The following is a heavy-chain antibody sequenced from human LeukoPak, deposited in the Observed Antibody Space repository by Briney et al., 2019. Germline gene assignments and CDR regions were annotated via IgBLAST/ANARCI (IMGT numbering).Heavy chain of an antibody. CDR1: GGTFSSYA. D-gene: IGHD3-10*01. V-gene: IGHV1-69*04. CDR2: IIPILGIA. CDR3: ARPSMVRGVGFDY. Sequence: SAKVSCKASGGTFSSYAISWVRQAPGQGLEWMGRIIPILGIANYAQKFQGRVTITADKSTSTAYMELSSLRSEDTAVYYCARPSMVRGVGFDYWGQGTLVTVSS. J-gene: IGHJ4*02.